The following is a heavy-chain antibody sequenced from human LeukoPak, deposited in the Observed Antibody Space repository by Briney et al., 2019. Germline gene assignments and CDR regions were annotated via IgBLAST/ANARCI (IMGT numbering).Heavy chain of an antibody. Sequence: GGSLRLSCAASGFTFSSYAMSWVRQAPGKGLEWVSAISGSGGSTYYADSVKGRFTISRDNSKNTLYLQMNSLRAEDTAVYYCARGAVASYYYYGMDVWGQGTTVTVSS. D-gene: IGHD6-19*01. CDR2: ISGSGGST. CDR1: GFTFSSYA. V-gene: IGHV3-23*01. CDR3: ARGAVASYYYYGMDV. J-gene: IGHJ6*02.